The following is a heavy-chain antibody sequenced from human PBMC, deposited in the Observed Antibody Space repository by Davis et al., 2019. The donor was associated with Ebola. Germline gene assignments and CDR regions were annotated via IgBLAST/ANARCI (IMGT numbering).Heavy chain of an antibody. V-gene: IGHV1-18*01. Sequence: ASVKVPCKASSYTFTSSGISWVRQAPGQGLEWMGWISAYNGNTNYAQKLQGRVTMTTDTSRSTAYMELRSLRSDDTAVYYCAREAGATTRIYDSWGQGTLVTVSS. CDR1: SYTFTSSG. CDR2: ISAYNGNT. CDR3: AREAGATTRIYDS. J-gene: IGHJ5*01. D-gene: IGHD1-26*01.